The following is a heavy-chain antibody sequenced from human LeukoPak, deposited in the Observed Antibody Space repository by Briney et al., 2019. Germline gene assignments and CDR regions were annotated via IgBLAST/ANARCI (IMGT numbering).Heavy chain of an antibody. CDR2: ISWNSGSI. V-gene: IGHV3-9*01. Sequence: GRSLRLSCAASGFTFDDYAMPWVRQAPGKGLEWVSGISWNSGSIGYADSVKGRFTISRDNAKNSLYLQMNSLRAEDTALYYCAKDMESSSGYFDYWGQGTLVTVSS. CDR3: AKDMESSSGYFDY. D-gene: IGHD3-10*01. CDR1: GFTFDDYA. J-gene: IGHJ4*02.